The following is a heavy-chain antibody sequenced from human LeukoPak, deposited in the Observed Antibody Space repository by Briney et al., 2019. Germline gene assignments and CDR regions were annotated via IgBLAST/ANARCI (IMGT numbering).Heavy chain of an antibody. CDR1: GGSFSGYC. Sequence: SETLSLTCAVYGGSFSGYCWSWIRQPPGKGLEWIGEINHSGSTNYNPSLKSRVTISVDTSKNQFSLKLSSVTAADTAVYYCARRRGYSYGPNTYYYYYMDVWGKGTTVTVSS. J-gene: IGHJ6*03. CDR2: INHSGST. D-gene: IGHD5-18*01. CDR3: ARRRGYSYGPNTYYYYYMDV. V-gene: IGHV4-34*01.